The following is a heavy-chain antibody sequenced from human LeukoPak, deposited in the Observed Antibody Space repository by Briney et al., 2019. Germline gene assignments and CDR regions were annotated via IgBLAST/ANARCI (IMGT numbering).Heavy chain of an antibody. CDR3: ARARGDSSGWYDLILFDY. J-gene: IGHJ4*02. CDR1: GDSVSSNSAA. CDR2: TYYRSKWYN. Sequence: SQTLSLTCAISGDSVSSNSAAWNWIRQSPSRGLEWLGGTYYRSKWYNDYAVSVKSRITINPDTSKNQFSLQLNSVTPEDTAVYYCARARGDSSGWYDLILFDYWGQGTLVTVSS. V-gene: IGHV6-1*01. D-gene: IGHD6-19*01.